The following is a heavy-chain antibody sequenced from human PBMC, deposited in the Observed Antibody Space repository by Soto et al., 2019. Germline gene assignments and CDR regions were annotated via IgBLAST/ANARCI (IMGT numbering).Heavy chain of an antibody. CDR2: ISDNGGNT. Sequence: LRLSCVASGFTFSTVAMTWVRQAPGKGLEWVSSISDNGGNTDYADSVRGRFTLSRDNSKNTLYLQMNHLKAEDTAVYYCAKLYWNPRYFDYWGQGARVTVSS. D-gene: IGHD1-1*01. CDR1: GFTFSTVA. V-gene: IGHV3-23*01. J-gene: IGHJ4*02. CDR3: AKLYWNPRYFDY.